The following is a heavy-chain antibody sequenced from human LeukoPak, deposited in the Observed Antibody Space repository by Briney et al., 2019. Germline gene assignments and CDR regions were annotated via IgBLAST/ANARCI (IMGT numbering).Heavy chain of an antibody. CDR3: ATDHSGGSYSRGEDGRGFDY. J-gene: IGHJ4*02. Sequence: ASVKVSCKVSGYTLTELSMHWVRQAPGKGLEWMGGFDPEDGETIYAQKFQGRVTMTEDTSTDTAYMELSSLRSEDTAVYYCATDHSGGSYSRGEDGRGFDYWGQGTLVTVSS. V-gene: IGHV1-24*01. D-gene: IGHD1-26*01. CDR1: GYTLTELS. CDR2: FDPEDGET.